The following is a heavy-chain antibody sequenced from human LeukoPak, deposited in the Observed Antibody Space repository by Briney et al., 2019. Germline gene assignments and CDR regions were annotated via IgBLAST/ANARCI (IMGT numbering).Heavy chain of an antibody. CDR3: ARQNYDFWSGYFYYFDY. J-gene: IGHJ4*02. CDR1: GGSISSSSYY. CDR2: IYYSGST. D-gene: IGHD3-3*01. V-gene: IGHV4-39*01. Sequence: SETLSLTCTVSGGSISSSSYYWGWIRQPPGKGLEWIGSIYYSGSTYYNPSPKSRVTISVDTSKNQFSLKLSSVTAADTAVYYCARQNYDFWSGYFYYFDYWGQGTLVTVSS.